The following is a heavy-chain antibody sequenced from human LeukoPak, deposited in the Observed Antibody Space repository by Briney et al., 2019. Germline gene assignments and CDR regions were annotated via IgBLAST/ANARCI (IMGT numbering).Heavy chain of an antibody. CDR3: ARRAYCGIACSPIGHFDL. V-gene: IGHV1-2*02. Sequence: ASVKVSCKASGYTFIANYMHWVRQAPGQGLEWVGWLNPNSGVTNYAQKFQGRVTMTRDTSITTAYMELSGLRSDDTALYYCARRAYCGIACSPIGHFDLWGRGTLATVSS. J-gene: IGHJ2*01. CDR1: GYTFIANY. D-gene: IGHD2-21*02. CDR2: LNPNSGVT.